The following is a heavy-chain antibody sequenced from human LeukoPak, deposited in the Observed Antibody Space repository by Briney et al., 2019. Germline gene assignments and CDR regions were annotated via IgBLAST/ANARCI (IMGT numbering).Heavy chain of an antibody. J-gene: IGHJ5*02. V-gene: IGHV3-23*01. Sequence: GGSLRLSCAASGFTFNTYGMTWVRQAPGKGLEWVSALSAGKQVPYYADSVKGRFTVSRDNSKNTLYLQLSSLRAEDTAVYYCAREHDLWHEGGNWFDAWGQGTLVTVSS. CDR2: LSAGKQVP. CDR3: AREHDLWHEGGNWFDA. CDR1: GFTFNTYG. D-gene: IGHD3-3*01.